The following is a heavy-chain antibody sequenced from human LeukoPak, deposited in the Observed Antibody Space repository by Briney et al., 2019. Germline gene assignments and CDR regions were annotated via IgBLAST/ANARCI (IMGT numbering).Heavy chain of an antibody. CDR3: ATDTYYDFWSGYPHY. CDR2: FDPEDGET. CDR1: GYTLTELS. D-gene: IGHD3-3*01. Sequence: ASVKVSCKVSGYTLTELSMHWVRQAPGKGLEWMGGFDPEDGETIYAQKFQGRVTMTEDTSTDTAYIELSSLRSEDTAVYYCATDTYYDFWSGYPHYWGQGTLVTVSS. J-gene: IGHJ4*02. V-gene: IGHV1-24*01.